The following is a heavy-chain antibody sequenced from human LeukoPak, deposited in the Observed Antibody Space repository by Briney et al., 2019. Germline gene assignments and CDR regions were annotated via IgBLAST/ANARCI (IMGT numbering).Heavy chain of an antibody. J-gene: IGHJ6*03. CDR3: AKDHQQLVHYYYYYMDV. V-gene: IGHV3-30*02. CDR1: GFTFSSYG. D-gene: IGHD6-13*01. Sequence: PGGSLRLSCAASGFTFSSYGMHWVRQAPGKGLEWVAFIRYDGSNKYYADSVKGRFTISRDNSKNTLYLQMNSLRAEDTAVYYCAKDHQQLVHYYYYYMDVWGKGTTVTVSS. CDR2: IRYDGSNK.